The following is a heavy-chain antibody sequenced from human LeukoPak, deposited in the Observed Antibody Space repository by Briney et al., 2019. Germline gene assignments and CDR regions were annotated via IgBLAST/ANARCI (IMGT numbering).Heavy chain of an antibody. D-gene: IGHD6-19*01. CDR2: INHSGST. J-gene: IGHJ4*02. V-gene: IGHV4-34*01. Sequence: SETLSLTCAVYGGSFSGYFWSWIRQPPGKGLEWIGEINHSGSTNYNPSLKSRVTISVDTSKNQFSLKLSSVTAVDTAVYYCARSYRQWLVDYWGQGTLVTVSS. CDR3: ARSYRQWLVDY. CDR1: GGSFSGYF.